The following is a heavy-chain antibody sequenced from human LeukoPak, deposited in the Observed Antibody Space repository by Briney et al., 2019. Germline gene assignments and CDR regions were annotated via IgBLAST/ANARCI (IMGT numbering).Heavy chain of an antibody. CDR1: GGSISSGGYY. CDR3: AKFGSDAFDI. Sequence: KTSETLSLTCSVSGGSISSGGYYWNWVRQLPEKGLEWLGYISRSGYSYYTPSLKSRLTISMDTSKNQFSLKLTSVTAADTAVYYCAKFGSDAFDIWGQGTMVTVSS. CDR2: ISRSGYS. J-gene: IGHJ3*02. V-gene: IGHV4-31*03. D-gene: IGHD3-10*01.